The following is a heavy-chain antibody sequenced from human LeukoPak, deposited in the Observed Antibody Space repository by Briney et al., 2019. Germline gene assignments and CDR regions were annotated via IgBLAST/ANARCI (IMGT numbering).Heavy chain of an antibody. V-gene: IGHV4-34*01. D-gene: IGHD2-15*01. CDR1: GFTVSSNY. CDR3: ASWGYCSGGSCRTGDY. CDR2: IYHSGST. J-gene: IGHJ4*02. Sequence: PWGSLRLSCAASGFTVSSNYMSWVRQPPGKGLEWIGEIYHSGSTNYNPSLKSRVTISVDTSKNQFSLKLSSVTAADTAVYYCASWGYCSGGSCRTGDYWGQGTLVTVSS.